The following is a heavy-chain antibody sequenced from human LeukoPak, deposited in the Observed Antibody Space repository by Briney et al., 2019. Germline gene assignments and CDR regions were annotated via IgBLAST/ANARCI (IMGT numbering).Heavy chain of an antibody. CDR3: AREMGGYPFDY. Sequence: GGSLRLSCAASGFTFSSYEMNWVRQAPGKGLEWVSYISISGITIYYADSVKGRFTISRDNAKNSLYLQMNSLRAEDTAIYYCAREMGGYPFDYWGQGTLVTVSS. CDR1: GFTFSSYE. J-gene: IGHJ4*02. CDR2: ISISGITI. D-gene: IGHD5-12*01. V-gene: IGHV3-48*03.